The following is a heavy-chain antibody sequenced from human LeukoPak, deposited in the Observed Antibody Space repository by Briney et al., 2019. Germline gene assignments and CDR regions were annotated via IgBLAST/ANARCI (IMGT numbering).Heavy chain of an antibody. V-gene: IGHV3-21*04. D-gene: IGHD3-16*01. J-gene: IGHJ6*02. CDR1: RVIFSRYI. Sequence: GGSLRLSCAASRVIFSRYIMSWVREAPGKGLEWVSDISNSGCYTYYTTSRKGRFTISRDKDKNLVYLQMNSLRAEDTAIYYCGRDREEQARIGGTNVWGQGTTVIVSS. CDR2: ISNSGCYT. CDR3: GRDREEQARIGGTNV.